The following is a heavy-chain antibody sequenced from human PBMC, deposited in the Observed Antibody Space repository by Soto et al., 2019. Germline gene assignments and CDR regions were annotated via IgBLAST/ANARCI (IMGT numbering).Heavy chain of an antibody. CDR3: ARHAYYYDS. Sequence: SETLSLTCTVSGGSISSSSYYWGWIRQPPGKGLEWIGSIYYSGSTYYNPSLKSRVTVSVDTSKNQFSLKLSSVTAADTAVYYCARHAYYYDSWGQGTLVTVSS. V-gene: IGHV4-39*01. J-gene: IGHJ4*02. D-gene: IGHD3-22*01. CDR1: GGSISSSSYY. CDR2: IYYSGST.